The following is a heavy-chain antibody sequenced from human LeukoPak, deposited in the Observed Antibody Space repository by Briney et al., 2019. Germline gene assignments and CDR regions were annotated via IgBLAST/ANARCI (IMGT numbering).Heavy chain of an antibody. V-gene: IGHV1-8*01. J-gene: IGHJ6*02. Sequence: ASVKVSCKASGYTFTSYDINWVRQATGQGLEWMGWMNPNSGNTGYAQKFQGRVTMTRNISISTAYMELSSLRSEDTAVYYCARVYCSSTSCPLYYYGMDVWGQGTTVTVSS. CDR1: GYTFTSYD. D-gene: IGHD2-2*01. CDR2: MNPNSGNT. CDR3: ARVYCSSTSCPLYYYGMDV.